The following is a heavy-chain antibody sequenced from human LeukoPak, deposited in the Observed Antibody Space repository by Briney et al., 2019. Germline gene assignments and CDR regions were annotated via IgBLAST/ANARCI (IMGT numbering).Heavy chain of an antibody. D-gene: IGHD3-3*01. J-gene: IGHJ4*02. V-gene: IGHV3-23*01. CDR2: ISGSGGST. CDR1: GFTFSSYA. CDR3: ARATYDFWSGYYTGGVDY. Sequence: GGSLRLSCAASGFTFSSYAMSWVRQAPGKGLEWVSAISGSGGSTYYADSVKGRFTISRDNSKNTLYLQMNSLRAEDTAVYYCARATYDFWSGYYTGGVDYRGQGTLVTVSS.